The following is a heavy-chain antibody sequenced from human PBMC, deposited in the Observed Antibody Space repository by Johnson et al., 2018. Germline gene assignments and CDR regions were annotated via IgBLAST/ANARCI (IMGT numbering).Heavy chain of an antibody. CDR3: ATAMTTDDAFDI. CDR1: GFTFSSST. D-gene: IGHD4-17*01. V-gene: IGHV3-21*04. J-gene: IGHJ3*02. CDR2: ISTTSSYI. Sequence: VQLVESGGGLVKPGGSLRLSCAASGFTFSSSTMNWVRQAPGKGLEWVSSISTTSSYIYYADSVKGRFIISRDNAKNSLYLQVNSLRADDTAVYYCATAMTTDDAFDIWGQGTMVTVSS.